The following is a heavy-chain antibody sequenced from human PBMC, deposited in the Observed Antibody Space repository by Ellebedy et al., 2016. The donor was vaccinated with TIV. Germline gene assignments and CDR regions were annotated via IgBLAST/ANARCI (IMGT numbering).Heavy chain of an antibody. J-gene: IGHJ5*02. CDR1: GFSFRNYW. Sequence: GESLKISCAASGFSFRNYWMGWVRQAPGKGLEWVANIYQDGSDEYYVDSVEGRFTISRDNDNKALFLQMNSLRVEDTAVYYCARRGSYGDYAVQINSWFDPWGQGTLVTVSS. D-gene: IGHD4-17*01. CDR2: IYQDGSDE. CDR3: ARRGSYGDYAVQINSWFDP. V-gene: IGHV3-7*01.